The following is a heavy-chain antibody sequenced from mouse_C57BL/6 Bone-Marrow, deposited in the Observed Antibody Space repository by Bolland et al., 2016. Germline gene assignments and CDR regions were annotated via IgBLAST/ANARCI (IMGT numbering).Heavy chain of an antibody. CDR3: VSLNWGEGAMDY. Sequence: KSNNYATYYADSVKDRFSISRDDSESMLYLQMNNLKTEDTAMYYCVSLNWGEGAMDYWGQGTS. V-gene: IGHV10-1*01. J-gene: IGHJ4*01. D-gene: IGHD4-1*02. CDR2: KSNNYAT.